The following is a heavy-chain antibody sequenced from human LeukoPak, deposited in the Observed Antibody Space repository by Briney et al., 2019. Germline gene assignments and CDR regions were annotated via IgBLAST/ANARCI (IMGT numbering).Heavy chain of an antibody. CDR2: INPNSGGT. V-gene: IGHV1-2*02. CDR3: ARAYRRAYDDAFDI. J-gene: IGHJ3*02. CDR1: GYTFTGYY. Sequence: GASVKVSCKASGYTFTGYYMHWVRQAPGQGLEWMGWINPNSGGTNYAQKFQGRVTMTRDTSISTAYMELSRLSSDDSAVYYCARAYRRAYDDAFDIWGQGTMVSVS. D-gene: IGHD2-21*01.